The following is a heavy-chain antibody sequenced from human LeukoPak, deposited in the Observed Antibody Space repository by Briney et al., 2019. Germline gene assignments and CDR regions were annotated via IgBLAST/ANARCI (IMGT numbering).Heavy chain of an antibody. J-gene: IGHJ4*02. CDR3: ARVIWGLYYFDY. D-gene: IGHD7-27*01. Sequence: PGGSLRLSCAASGFTFSSYSMNWVRQAPGKGLEWVSYISSGSSTIYYADSVKGRFTISRDNSKNTLYLQVNSLRAEDTAVYYCARVIWGLYYFDYWGQGTLVTVSS. CDR1: GFTFSSYS. V-gene: IGHV3-48*01. CDR2: ISSGSSTI.